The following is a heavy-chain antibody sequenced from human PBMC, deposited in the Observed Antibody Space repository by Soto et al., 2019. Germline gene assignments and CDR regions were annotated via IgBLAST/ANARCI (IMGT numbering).Heavy chain of an antibody. Sequence: QVQLVESGGGVVQPGRSLILSCAASGFTFSSYGIHWVRQAPRKGLEWVAVIWYDGRNKYYADSVRGRFTISRDDSKNTLYLQMNSLRVDDTAVYYCARVHSSSSALLDYWGQGTLVTVSS. J-gene: IGHJ4*02. CDR1: GFTFSSYG. CDR2: IWYDGRNK. V-gene: IGHV3-33*03. CDR3: ARVHSSSSALLDY. D-gene: IGHD6-6*01.